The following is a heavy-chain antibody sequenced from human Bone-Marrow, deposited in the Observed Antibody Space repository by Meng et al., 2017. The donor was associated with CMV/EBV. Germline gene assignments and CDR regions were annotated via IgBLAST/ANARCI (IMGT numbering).Heavy chain of an antibody. V-gene: IGHV3-9*01. D-gene: IGHD3-10*01. CDR3: ARRSNYYYYGMDV. CDR1: GFTFDDYA. Sequence: SLKISCAASGFTFDDYAMHWVRQAPGKGLEWVSGISWNSGSIGYADSVKGRFTISRDNAKNTLYLQMNSLRAEDTAVYYCARRSNYYYYGMDVWGQGTTVTVSS. CDR2: ISWNSGSI. J-gene: IGHJ6*02.